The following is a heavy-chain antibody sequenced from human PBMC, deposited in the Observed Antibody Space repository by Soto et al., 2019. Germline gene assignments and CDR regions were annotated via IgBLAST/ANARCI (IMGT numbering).Heavy chain of an antibody. Sequence: QVQLVQSGTEVKKPGSSVKVSCKASGGAFGSYAINWVRQAPGQGLEWLGGRVPMFDTTNYAQRFQGSVTVTADESTSTVYLELTRLRSEDTGMYYCTRHRGYSSGYWGQDFWGQGTLVTVSS. V-gene: IGHV1-69*01. J-gene: IGHJ4*02. D-gene: IGHD5-12*01. CDR2: RVPMFDTT. CDR1: GGAFGSYA. CDR3: TRHRGYSSGYWGQDF.